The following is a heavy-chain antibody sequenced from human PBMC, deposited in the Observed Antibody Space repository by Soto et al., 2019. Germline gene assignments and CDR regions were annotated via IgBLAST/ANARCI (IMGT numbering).Heavy chain of an antibody. Sequence: QVQLVQSGAEAKKPGSSVKVSCKTSGGTFSSYAISWVRQAPGQGLEWMGGIVPLFRTTNYAQKVQGRVTITADTYTYTVYMELSGLRSGDTDVYYCARGGYSSTWSNLLDRSGLDVWGQGTTVNVSS. CDR1: GGTFSSYA. V-gene: IGHV1-69*06. CDR2: IVPLFRTT. D-gene: IGHD6-13*01. J-gene: IGHJ6*02. CDR3: ARGGYSSTWSNLLDRSGLDV.